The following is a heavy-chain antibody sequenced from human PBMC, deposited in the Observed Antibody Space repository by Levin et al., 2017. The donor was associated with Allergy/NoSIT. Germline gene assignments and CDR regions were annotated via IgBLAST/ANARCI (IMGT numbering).Heavy chain of an antibody. D-gene: IGHD5-24*01. J-gene: IGHJ4*02. CDR2: ISREGSSQ. CDR3: VRDSADGYNNSDS. Sequence: SCEASGFTFSHYGMHWFRQAPGKGLESVAVISREGSSQYYADSVKGRFTISRDNSKNTLYLEMNSLRAEDRAVYYCVRDSADGYNNSDSWGQGTLVTVSS. CDR1: GFTFSHYG. V-gene: IGHV3-30-3*01.